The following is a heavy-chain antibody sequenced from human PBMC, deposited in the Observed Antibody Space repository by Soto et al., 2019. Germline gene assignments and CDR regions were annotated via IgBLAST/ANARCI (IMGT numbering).Heavy chain of an antibody. CDR1: GGSINYQF. CDR2: ISYTGST. CDR3: ARLVDTNNYYLNGFHP. Sequence: SDTLSLTCTVSGGSINYQFWSWIRQPPGKGLEWIAYISYTGSTEYNPSLKSRVTISVDTSKNQFSLKLTSVTAADTAVYYCARLVDTNNYYLNGFHPWGQGTLVTVS. V-gene: IGHV4-59*08. D-gene: IGHD2-8*01. J-gene: IGHJ5*02.